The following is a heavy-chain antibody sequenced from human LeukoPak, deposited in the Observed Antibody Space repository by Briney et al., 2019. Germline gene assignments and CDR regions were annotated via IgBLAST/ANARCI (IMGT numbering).Heavy chain of an antibody. CDR3: AKDLSWYCSGGSCSLLSFDY. V-gene: IGHV3-43*01. Sequence: GGSLRLSCAASGFTFDDYTMHWVRQVPGKGLEWVSLINWDGSTTYYPDSVKGRFTISRDNSKNTLSLQMNSLRAEDTAVYYCAKDLSWYCSGGSCSLLSFDYWGQGTLVTVSS. CDR1: GFTFDDYT. J-gene: IGHJ4*02. D-gene: IGHD2-15*01. CDR2: INWDGSTT.